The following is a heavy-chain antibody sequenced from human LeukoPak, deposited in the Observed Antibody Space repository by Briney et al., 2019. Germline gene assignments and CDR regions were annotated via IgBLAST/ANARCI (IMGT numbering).Heavy chain of an antibody. Sequence: SETLSLTCTVSGGSISSYYWSWIRQPPGKGLEWIGYIYYSGSTNYNPSLKSRVTISVDTSKNQFSLKLSSVTAADTAVYYCAREGTIFGVAMGAFDIWGQGTMVTVSS. J-gene: IGHJ3*02. CDR2: IYYSGST. CDR1: GGSISSYY. D-gene: IGHD3-3*01. CDR3: AREGTIFGVAMGAFDI. V-gene: IGHV4-59*01.